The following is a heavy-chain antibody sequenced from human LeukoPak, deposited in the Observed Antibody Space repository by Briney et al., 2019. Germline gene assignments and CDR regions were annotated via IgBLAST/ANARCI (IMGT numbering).Heavy chain of an antibody. Sequence: ASVKVSCKASGYTFTSYYMHWVRQAPGQGLEWMGIINPSGGSTSYAQKFQGRVTMTRDTSTRTVYMELSSLRSEDTAVYYCARPTGYYYGSGSYPFDYWGQGTLVTVSS. D-gene: IGHD3-10*01. V-gene: IGHV1-46*01. CDR2: INPSGGST. J-gene: IGHJ4*02. CDR3: ARPTGYYYGSGSYPFDY. CDR1: GYTFTSYY.